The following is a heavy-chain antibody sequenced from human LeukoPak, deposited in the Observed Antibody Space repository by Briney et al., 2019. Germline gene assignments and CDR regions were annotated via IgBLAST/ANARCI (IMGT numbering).Heavy chain of an antibody. V-gene: IGHV3-7*01. J-gene: IGHJ4*02. CDR3: ASGNYFDN. Sequence: GGSLRLSCEASGFTFSTYWVSWVRQAPGKGLEWVANINQDGTEKYCVDSVKGRFTISRDNAKNSLYLHMSSLRAEDTAVYFCASGNYFDNWGQGTLVAVSS. D-gene: IGHD2-15*01. CDR2: INQDGTEK. CDR1: GFTFSTYW.